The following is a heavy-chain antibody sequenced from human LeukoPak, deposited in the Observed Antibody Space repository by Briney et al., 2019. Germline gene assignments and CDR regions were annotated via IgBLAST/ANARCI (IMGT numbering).Heavy chain of an antibody. CDR2: ITDSGST. J-gene: IGHJ2*01. CDR3: ARDRSAHENPAGWYFDL. Sequence: PSETLSLTCTVSGGSISSGDYYWSWIRQHPGKGLEWIGHITDSGSTYYNPSLESRITISLDTSKNQFSLKLRSVTAADTAVYYCARDRSAHENPAGWYFDLWGRGTLVTVSS. D-gene: IGHD5-12*01. V-gene: IGHV4-31*03. CDR1: GGSISSGDYY.